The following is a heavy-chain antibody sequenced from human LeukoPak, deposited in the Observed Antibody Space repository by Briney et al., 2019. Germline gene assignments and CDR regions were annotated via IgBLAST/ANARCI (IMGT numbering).Heavy chain of an antibody. CDR2: ISSSSSYI. D-gene: IGHD5-24*01. V-gene: IGHV3-21*01. J-gene: IGHJ5*02. CDR1: GFTFSSYS. CDR3: ARDRDGYNSQAGWFDH. Sequence: GGSLRLSCAASGFTFSSYSMNWVRQTPGKGLERVSSISSSSSYIYYADSVKGRFTISSDNAKNSLYLQMNSLRAEDTVVYYCARDRDGYNSQAGWFDHWGQGTLVTVSS.